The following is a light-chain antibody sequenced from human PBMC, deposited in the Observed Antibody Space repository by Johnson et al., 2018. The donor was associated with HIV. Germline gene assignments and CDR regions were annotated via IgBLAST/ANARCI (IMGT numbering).Light chain of an antibody. CDR3: GTWDSSLSAGGYV. Sequence: QSVLTQPPSVSAAPGQKVTIACSGSSSNIGNNYVSWYQQLPGTAPKLLIYANNRRPSGIPDRFSGSKSGTSATLGITGLQTGDEADYYCGTWDSSLSAGGYVFGTGTKVTVL. V-gene: IGLV1-51*02. CDR2: ANN. J-gene: IGLJ1*01. CDR1: SSNIGNNY.